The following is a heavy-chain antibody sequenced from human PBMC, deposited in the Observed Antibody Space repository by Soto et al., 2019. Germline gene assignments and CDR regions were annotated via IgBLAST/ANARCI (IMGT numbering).Heavy chain of an antibody. Sequence: QITLKESGPTLVKPTQTLTLTCTFSGFSLTRGVAVGWIRQPPGKALEWLSLIYWDDDKLYSPSLKSRLTITKDTSKNQVVLTLTPLGPVDTATYYCGRDSYGSGYGMDVWGQGTTVTVSS. D-gene: IGHD3-10*01. CDR1: GFSLTRGVA. J-gene: IGHJ6*02. CDR2: IYWDDDK. V-gene: IGHV2-5*02. CDR3: GRDSYGSGYGMDV.